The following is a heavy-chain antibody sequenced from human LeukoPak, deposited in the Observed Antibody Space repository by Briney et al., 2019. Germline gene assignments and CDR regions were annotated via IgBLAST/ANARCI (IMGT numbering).Heavy chain of an antibody. J-gene: IGHJ5*02. V-gene: IGHV4-31*03. D-gene: IGHD2-21*02. CDR3: ARSGDSVGDGWFDP. CDR2: IYNSGST. Sequence: PSETLSLTCSVSGGSISSGGYCWTWIRQHPGKGLEWIGYIYNSGSTYYNPSLKSRVTISVDTSKYQFSLKLSSVTAADTAVYSCARSGDSVGDGWFDPWGQGTLVTVSS. CDR1: GGSISSGGYC.